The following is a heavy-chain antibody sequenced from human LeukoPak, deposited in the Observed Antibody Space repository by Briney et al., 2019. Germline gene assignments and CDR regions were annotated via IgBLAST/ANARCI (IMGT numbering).Heavy chain of an antibody. J-gene: IGHJ4*02. CDR3: ARAHSSGWLVDY. D-gene: IGHD6-19*01. V-gene: IGHV4-59*01. CDR1: GGSISDYY. Sequence: SETLSLTCTVSGGSISDYYWSWIRQAPGKGLEWIGYICYSGSTNYNPSLKSRVTISVDTSKNQFSLKLSSVTAADTAVYYCARAHSSGWLVDYWGQGTLVTVSS. CDR2: ICYSGST.